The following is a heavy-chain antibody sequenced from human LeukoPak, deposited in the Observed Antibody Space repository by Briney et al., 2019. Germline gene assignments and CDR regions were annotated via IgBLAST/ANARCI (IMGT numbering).Heavy chain of an antibody. CDR2: ISSSSSYI. CDR3: ARGGTLLWFRELPSPAPYDH. D-gene: IGHD3-10*01. Sequence: PGGSLRLSCAASGFTFSSYSMNWVRQAPGKGLEWVSSISSSSSYIYYADSVKGRFTISRDNAKNSLYLQMNSLRAEDTAVYYCARGGTLLWFRELPSPAPYDHWGQGTLVTVSS. CDR1: GFTFSSYS. J-gene: IGHJ4*02. V-gene: IGHV3-21*01.